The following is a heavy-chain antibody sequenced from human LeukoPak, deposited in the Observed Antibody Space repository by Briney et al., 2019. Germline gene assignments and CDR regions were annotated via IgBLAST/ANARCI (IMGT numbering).Heavy chain of an antibody. CDR2: IYYSGST. CDR1: GGSISSYY. J-gene: IGHJ2*01. V-gene: IGHV4-59*01. CDR3: ARDSGYYYDSSGYSPLDWYFDL. Sequence: PSETLSLTCTVSGGSISSYYWSWIRQPPGKGLEWIGYIYYSGSTNYNPSLKSRATISVDSSKNQFSLKLSSVTAADTAVYYCARDSGYYYDSSGYSPLDWYFDLWGRGTLVTVSS. D-gene: IGHD3-22*01.